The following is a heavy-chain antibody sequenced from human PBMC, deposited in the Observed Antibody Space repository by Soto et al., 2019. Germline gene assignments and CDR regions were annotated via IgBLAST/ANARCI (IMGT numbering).Heavy chain of an antibody. J-gene: IGHJ6*02. Sequence: ASVKVSCKASGYTLTSYGIHWVRQAPGQRLEWTGWINAGNGNTKYSEKFQGRVTITRDTAASTAYLELSSLRAEDTAVYYCARDPNDSSAYYHHYYYGMDVWGQGTTVTVSS. CDR3: ARDPNDSSAYYHHYYYGMDV. V-gene: IGHV1-3*01. D-gene: IGHD3-22*01. CDR1: GYTLTSYG. CDR2: INAGNGNT.